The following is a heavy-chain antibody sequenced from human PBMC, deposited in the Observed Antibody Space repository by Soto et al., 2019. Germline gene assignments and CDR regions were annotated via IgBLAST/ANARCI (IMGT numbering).Heavy chain of an antibody. CDR3: ALFPPHSSGWYEGPDY. V-gene: IGHV1-69*01. CDR2: IIPIFGTA. CDR1: GGTFSSYA. Sequence: QVQLVQSGAEVKKPGSSVKVSCKASGGTFSSYAISWVRQATGQGLEWMGGIIPIFGTANYAQKFQGRVTITADESTSTAYMELSSLRSEDTAVYYCALFPPHSSGWYEGPDYWGQGTLGTVSS. D-gene: IGHD6-19*01. J-gene: IGHJ4*02.